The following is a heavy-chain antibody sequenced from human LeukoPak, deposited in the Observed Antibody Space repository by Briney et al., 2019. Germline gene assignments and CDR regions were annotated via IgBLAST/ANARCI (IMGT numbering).Heavy chain of an antibody. CDR2: IIPIFGTA. Sequence: ASVKVSCKASGGTFSSYAISWVRQAPGQGLEWMGGIIPIFGTANYAQKFQGRVTVTADKSTSTAYMELSSLRSEDTAVYYCTRRGYDNLDYWGQGTLVTVSS. CDR1: GGTFSSYA. D-gene: IGHD5-12*01. V-gene: IGHV1-69*06. CDR3: TRRGYDNLDY. J-gene: IGHJ4*02.